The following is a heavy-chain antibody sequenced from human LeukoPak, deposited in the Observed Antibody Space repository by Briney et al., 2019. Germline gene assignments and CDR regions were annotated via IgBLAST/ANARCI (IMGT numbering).Heavy chain of an antibody. J-gene: IGHJ4*02. V-gene: IGHV1-18*01. CDR1: GYTFTSYG. D-gene: IGHD3-10*02. CDR2: ISAYNGNT. CDR3: ARDMLSNGLFDY. Sequence: ASVKVSCKASGYTFTSYGISWVRQAPGQGLEWMGWISAYNGNTNYTQKLQGRVTITTDTSTSTAYMELRSLRSDDTAVYYCARDMLSNGLFDYWGQGTLVTVSS.